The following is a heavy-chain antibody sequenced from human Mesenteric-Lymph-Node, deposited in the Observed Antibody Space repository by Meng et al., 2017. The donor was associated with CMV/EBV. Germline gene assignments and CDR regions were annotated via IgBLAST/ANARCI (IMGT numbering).Heavy chain of an antibody. J-gene: IGHJ4*02. Sequence: GESLKISCAASGFTFSSYAMSWVRQAPGKGLEWVSAISGSGGSTYYADSVKGRFTISRDNSKNTLYLQMNSLRAEDTAVYYCARFKLEHDYWGQGTLVTVSS. CDR3: ARFKLEHDY. CDR2: ISGSGGST. CDR1: GFTFSSYA. D-gene: IGHD1/OR15-1a*01. V-gene: IGHV3-23*01.